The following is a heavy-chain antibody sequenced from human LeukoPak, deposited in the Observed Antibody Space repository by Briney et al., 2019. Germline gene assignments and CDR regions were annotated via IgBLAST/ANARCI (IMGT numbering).Heavy chain of an antibody. CDR2: INPNSGGT. CDR3: ARLHQDYAWGSYRYTGAFDI. CDR1: GYTFTDYY. Sequence: ASVKVSCKASGYTFTDYYMHWVRQAPGQGLEWMGRINPNSGGTNYAQKFQGRVTMTRDTSLSTAYMELSRLRSDDTALYYCARLHQDYAWGSYRYTGAFDIWGQGTMVTVSS. D-gene: IGHD3-16*02. J-gene: IGHJ3*02. V-gene: IGHV1-2*02.